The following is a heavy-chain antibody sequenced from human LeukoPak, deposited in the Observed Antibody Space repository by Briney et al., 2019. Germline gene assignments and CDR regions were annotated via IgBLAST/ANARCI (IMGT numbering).Heavy chain of an antibody. D-gene: IGHD2-15*01. Sequence: ASVRVSCTASGGTFSSYAISWVRQAPGQGLEWVGRISPILGIANYAQKVQGRVTITADKSTSTVYMQLSSLRSEDTAVYYCASGYCSGGSCYGGFFWGQGTLVTVSS. J-gene: IGHJ4*02. CDR1: GGTFSSYA. V-gene: IGHV1-69*04. CDR2: ISPILGIA. CDR3: ASGYCSGGSCYGGFF.